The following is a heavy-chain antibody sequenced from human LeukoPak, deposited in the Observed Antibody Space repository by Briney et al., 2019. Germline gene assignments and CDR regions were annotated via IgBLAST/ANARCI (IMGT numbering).Heavy chain of an antibody. CDR2: INHSGST. V-gene: IGHV4-34*01. D-gene: IGHD2-15*01. CDR1: GGSFSGYY. Sequence: SETLSLTCAVYGGSFSGYYWSWIRQPPGKGLEWIGEINHSGSTNYNPPLKSRVTISVDTSKNQFSLKLSSVTAADTAVYYCARRAIGYCSGGSCYNYFDYWGQGTLVTVSS. CDR3: ARRAIGYCSGGSCYNYFDY. J-gene: IGHJ4*02.